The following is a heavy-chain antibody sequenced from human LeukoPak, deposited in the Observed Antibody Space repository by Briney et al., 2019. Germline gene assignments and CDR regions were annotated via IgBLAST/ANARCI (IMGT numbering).Heavy chain of an antibody. J-gene: IGHJ3*02. V-gene: IGHV4-4*02. D-gene: IGHD1-26*01. CDR2: IYHSGST. CDR3: ARKIGSSGAFDI. Sequence: SETLSLTCAVSGGPISSTNWWSWVRQPPGKGLEWIGEIYHSGSTNYNPSLRSRITISVDKSKDQFSLRLGSVTAADTAVYYCARKIGSSGAFDIWGQGTMVTVSS. CDR1: GGPISSTNW.